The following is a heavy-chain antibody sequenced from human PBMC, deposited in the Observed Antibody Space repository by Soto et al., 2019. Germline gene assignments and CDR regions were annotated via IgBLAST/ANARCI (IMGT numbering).Heavy chain of an antibody. D-gene: IGHD3-16*01. CDR1: GYTFTGFH. CDR3: ARKLRPKRGMDV. Sequence: ASVKVSCKASGYTFTGFHMNWVRQAPGQGLEWMGWINPNSGGTNYAQKFQGGVTMTRDLSINTVYMELNRLRTDDTAVYYCARKLRPKRGMDVWGQGTTVTVSS. CDR2: INPNSGGT. V-gene: IGHV1-2*02. J-gene: IGHJ6*02.